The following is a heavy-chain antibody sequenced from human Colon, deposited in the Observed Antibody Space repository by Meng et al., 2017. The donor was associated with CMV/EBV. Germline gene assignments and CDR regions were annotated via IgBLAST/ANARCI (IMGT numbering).Heavy chain of an antibody. J-gene: IGHJ4*02. V-gene: IGHV3-43*01. CDR1: GFTFDDYT. Sequence: GGSLRLSCAASGFTFDDYTMNWVRHAPGKGLEWVAVISWDGSSKTYADSVRGRFTVSRDNSNNSLVLQLNSLRTEDTALYFCAKGTAATTVPDFDFWGQGTLVTVSS. CDR3: AKGTAATTVPDFDF. CDR2: ISWDGSSK. D-gene: IGHD4-17*01.